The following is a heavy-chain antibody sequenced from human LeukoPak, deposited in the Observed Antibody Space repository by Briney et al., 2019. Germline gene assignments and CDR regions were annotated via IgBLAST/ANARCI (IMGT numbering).Heavy chain of an antibody. CDR2: IKTDGSST. D-gene: IGHD2/OR15-2a*01. CDR3: AMDRSDHDCHSVRRSWGGFDY. CDR1: GFTPGDYC. V-gene: IGHV3-74*01. Sequence: PGGSLRLSCTASGFTPGDYCMTWFRHAPAQGLVWVSRIKTDGSSTSYADSVKGRFTSSGDKAKKKANLQLNSMRADDTAVYTCAMDRSDHDCHSVRRSWGGFDYWGQGAQVTVSS. J-gene: IGHJ4*02.